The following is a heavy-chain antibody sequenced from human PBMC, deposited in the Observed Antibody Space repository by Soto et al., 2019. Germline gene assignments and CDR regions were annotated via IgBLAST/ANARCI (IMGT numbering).Heavy chain of an antibody. D-gene: IGHD2-2*01. CDR1: GYSFTSYW. Sequence: PGESLKISCKGSGYSFTSYWIGWVRQMPGKGLEWMGIIYPGDSDTRYSPSFQGQVTISADKSISTAYLQWSSLKASDTAMYYCARSDCSSTSCPNWFDPWGQGTLVTVSS. CDR2: IYPGDSDT. V-gene: IGHV5-51*01. J-gene: IGHJ5*02. CDR3: ARSDCSSTSCPNWFDP.